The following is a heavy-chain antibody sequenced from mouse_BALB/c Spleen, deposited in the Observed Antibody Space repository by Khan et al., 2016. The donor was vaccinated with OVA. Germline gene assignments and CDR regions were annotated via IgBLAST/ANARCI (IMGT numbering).Heavy chain of an antibody. J-gene: IGHJ2*01. D-gene: IGHD2-10*02. Sequence: EVELVESGPGLVKPSQSLSLTCTVTGYSITSGYGWNWIRQFPGNKLEWMGYISYSGSTNYNPSLKSRISITRDTSKNQFFLQLNSVTTEDTATYYCARTDSIKYWGQGTTLTVSS. CDR2: ISYSGST. V-gene: IGHV3-2*02. CDR1: GYSITSGYG. CDR3: ARTDSIKY.